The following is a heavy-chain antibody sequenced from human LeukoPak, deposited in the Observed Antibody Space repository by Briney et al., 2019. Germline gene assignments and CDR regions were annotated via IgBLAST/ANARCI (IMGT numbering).Heavy chain of an antibody. V-gene: IGHV4-59*12. D-gene: IGHD2-21*02. J-gene: IGHJ6*02. CDR2: IYYSGST. CDR3: AGDRYIVVVTATHYYYYGMDV. Sequence: SETLSLTCTVSGGSISSYYWSWIRQPPGKGLEWIGYIYYSGSTNYNPSLKSRVTISVDTSKNQFSLELSSVTAADTAVYYCAGDRYIVVVTATHYYYYGMDVWGQGTTVTVSS. CDR1: GGSISSYY.